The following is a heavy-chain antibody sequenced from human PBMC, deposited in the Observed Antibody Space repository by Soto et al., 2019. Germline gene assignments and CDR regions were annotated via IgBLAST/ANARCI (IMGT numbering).Heavy chain of an antibody. CDR3: ARRREFDY. V-gene: IGHV4-30-2*01. CDR1: GGSLSGSTYS. CDR2: IFPSGTT. Sequence: PSETLSLTCGVSGGSLSGSTYSWNWIRQTPGKGLEWIGYIFPSGTTYYNPSLRSRVTISIDVSKNQFSLSLRSLTAADTAVYYCARRREFDYWSQGTLVTVSS. J-gene: IGHJ4*02.